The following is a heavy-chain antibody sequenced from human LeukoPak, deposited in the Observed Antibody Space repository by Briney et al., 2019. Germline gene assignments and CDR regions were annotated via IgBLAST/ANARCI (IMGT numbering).Heavy chain of an antibody. J-gene: IGHJ3*02. CDR3: AREDTSLMQGAFDI. CDR1: GGSISSYY. CDR2: IYYSGST. D-gene: IGHD5-18*01. V-gene: IGHV4-59*01. Sequence: KASETLSLTCTVSGGSISSYYWSWIRQPPGKGLEWIGYIYYSGSTNYNPSLKSRVTISVDTSKNQFSLKLSSVTAADTALYYCAREDTSLMQGAFDIWGQGTMVTVSS.